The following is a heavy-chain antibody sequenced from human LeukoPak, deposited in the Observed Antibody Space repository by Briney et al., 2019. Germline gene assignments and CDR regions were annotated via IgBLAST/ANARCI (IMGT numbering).Heavy chain of an antibody. Sequence: PSETLSLTCTVSGGSISSSNYYWGWVRQPPGKGLEWIGTIYYSGSTNYNPSLKSRVTISADMPKNQFSLKVVSVTAADTAVYYCARPATSGTYYSAFDYWGQGTLVTVSS. V-gene: IGHV4-39*01. J-gene: IGHJ4*02. CDR2: IYYSGST. CDR1: GGSISSSNYY. CDR3: ARPATSGTYYSAFDY. D-gene: IGHD3-22*01.